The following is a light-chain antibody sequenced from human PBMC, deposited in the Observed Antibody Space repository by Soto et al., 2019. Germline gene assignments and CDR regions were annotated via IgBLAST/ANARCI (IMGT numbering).Light chain of an antibody. J-gene: IGLJ1*01. V-gene: IGLV1-40*01. CDR1: SSNIGAGYD. CDR3: QSYDTSLSAYV. CDR2: ANN. Sequence: QSALTQPPSVSGAPGQRVTISCTGSSSNIGAGYDVHWYQQLPGTAPKLLIYANNIRPSGVPGRFSGSKSGTSASLAITGLQAEDEADYYCQSYDTSLSAYVFGTGTKVTVL.